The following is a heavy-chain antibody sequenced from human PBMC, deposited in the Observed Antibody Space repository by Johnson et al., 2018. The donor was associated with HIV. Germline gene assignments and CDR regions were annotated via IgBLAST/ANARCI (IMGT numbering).Heavy chain of an antibody. CDR1: GFTFSNYT. CDR2: ISYDGSNK. J-gene: IGHJ3*02. D-gene: IGHD4-17*01. Sequence: QVQLVESGGGVVRPGRSLRLSCAASGFTFSNYTMHWVRQAPGKGLEWVAVISYDGSNKYYADSVKGRFTISRDNSKNTLYLQMNSLRAEDTAVYYCARGRKTVTTVRPSAFDIWGQGTMVTVSS. CDR3: ARGRKTVTTVRPSAFDI. V-gene: IGHV3-30-3*01.